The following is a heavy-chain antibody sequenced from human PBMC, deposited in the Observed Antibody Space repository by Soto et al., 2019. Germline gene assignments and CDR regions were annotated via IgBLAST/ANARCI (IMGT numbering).Heavy chain of an antibody. CDR2: ISYDGSNK. J-gene: IGHJ6*02. Sequence: QVQLVESGGGVVQPGRSLRLSCAASGFTFSSYVMHWVRQAPGKGLEWVAVISYDGSNKYYADSVKGRFTISRDNSKHTLFLQMNSLRPEDTAVYYCAKDLEGYCSSTSCYPYFGLDVWGQGTTVTVSS. CDR1: GFTFSSYV. CDR3: AKDLEGYCSSTSCYPYFGLDV. D-gene: IGHD2-2*01. V-gene: IGHV3-30*18.